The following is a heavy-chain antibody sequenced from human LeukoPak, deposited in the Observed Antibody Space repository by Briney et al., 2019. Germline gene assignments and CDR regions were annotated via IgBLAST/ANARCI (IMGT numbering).Heavy chain of an antibody. J-gene: IGHJ4*02. CDR1: GYTFTGYY. D-gene: IGHD5-12*01. CDR2: INPNSGGT. Sequence: ASVTVSFTASGYTFTGYYMHWVRQAPGQGLEWMGWINPNSGGTNYAQKFQGRVTMTRDTAISTAYMELSRLRSDDTAVYYCARDRGGSGYQQPYDYWGQGTLVTVSS. V-gene: IGHV1-2*02. CDR3: ARDRGGSGYQQPYDY.